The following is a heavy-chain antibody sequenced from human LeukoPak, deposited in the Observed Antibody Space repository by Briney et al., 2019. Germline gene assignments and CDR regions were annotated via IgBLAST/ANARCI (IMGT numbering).Heavy chain of an antibody. J-gene: IGHJ4*02. Sequence: ASVKVSCKASGYTFTSYGISWVRQAPGQGLEWMGWISTYNGDTNYAQKLQGRVTMTTDTSTNTAYMELRSLRSDDTAVYYCARDRGGAHDYWGQGTLVTVSS. V-gene: IGHV1-18*01. D-gene: IGHD1-26*01. CDR1: GYTFTSYG. CDR3: ARDRGGAHDY. CDR2: ISTYNGDT.